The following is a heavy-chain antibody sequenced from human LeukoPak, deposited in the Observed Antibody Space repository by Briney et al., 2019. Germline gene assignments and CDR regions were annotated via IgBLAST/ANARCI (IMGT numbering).Heavy chain of an antibody. CDR1: GFTFSSYA. CDR3: AKAAVLEWFHYYYYMDV. CDR2: ISGSGGST. V-gene: IGHV3-23*01. D-gene: IGHD3-3*01. J-gene: IGHJ6*03. Sequence: PGGSLRLSCAASGFTFSSYAMSWVRQAPGKGLEWVSAISGSGGSTYYADSVKGRFTISRDNSKNTLYLQMNSLRAEDTAVYYCAKAAVLEWFHYYYYMDVWGKGTTVTVSS.